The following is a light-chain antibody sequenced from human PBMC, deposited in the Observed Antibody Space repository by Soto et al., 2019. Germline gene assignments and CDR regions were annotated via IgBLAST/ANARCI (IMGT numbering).Light chain of an antibody. CDR2: EVS. CDR3: SSYTTSNTLV. J-gene: IGLJ2*01. CDR1: SSDVGAYTY. Sequence: QSALTQPASVSGSPGQSITISCTGTSSDVGAYTYVSWYQQHPGKAPKLMIFEVSDRPSGVSNRLSGSKSGNTASLTISGLQAEDEADYYCSSYTTSNTLVFGGGTQLTVL. V-gene: IGLV2-14*01.